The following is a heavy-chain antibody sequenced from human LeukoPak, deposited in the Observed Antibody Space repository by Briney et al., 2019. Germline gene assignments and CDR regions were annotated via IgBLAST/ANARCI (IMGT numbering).Heavy chain of an antibody. J-gene: IGHJ3*02. V-gene: IGHV1-24*01. D-gene: IGHD2-15*01. CDR2: FDPEDGET. CDR1: GYTLTDLS. CDR3: ATGGAPNQYCSGGSCYSFRAFDI. Sequence: GASVKVSCKVSGYTLTDLSMHWVRQAPGKGLEWMGGFDPEDGETIYAQKFQGRVTMTEDTSTDTAYMELSSLRSEDTAVYYCATGGAPNQYCSGGSCYSFRAFDIWGQGTMVTVSS.